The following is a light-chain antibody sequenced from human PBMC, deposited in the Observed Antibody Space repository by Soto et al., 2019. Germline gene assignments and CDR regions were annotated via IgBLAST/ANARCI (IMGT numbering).Light chain of an antibody. CDR1: QSISSN. V-gene: IGKV3-15*01. Sequence: EIVFTQSPATLSVSPGERATLSFRASQSISSNLAWYQQKPGQAPRLLMFRTSSRATGFPARFSGSGSGTEFNLTISSLQSEDFGVYYCQQYNNWPRATFGGGTKVDIK. CDR2: RTS. CDR3: QQYNNWPRAT. J-gene: IGKJ4*01.